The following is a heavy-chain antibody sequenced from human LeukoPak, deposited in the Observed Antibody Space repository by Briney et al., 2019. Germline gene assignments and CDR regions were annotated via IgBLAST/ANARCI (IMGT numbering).Heavy chain of an antibody. CDR1: GYSFTSYW. Sequence: GESLKISCKGSGYSFTSYWISWVRQMPGKGLEWMGRVDPSDSYTNYSPSFQGHVTISADKSISTAYLQWSSLKASDTAMYYCARRHSSSYSHLDYWGQGTLVTVSS. CDR3: ARRHSSSYSHLDY. J-gene: IGHJ4*02. CDR2: VDPSDSYT. D-gene: IGHD6-13*01. V-gene: IGHV5-10-1*01.